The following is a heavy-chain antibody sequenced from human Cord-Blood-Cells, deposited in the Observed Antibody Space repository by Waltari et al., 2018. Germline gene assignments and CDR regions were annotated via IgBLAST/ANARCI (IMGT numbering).Heavy chain of an antibody. CDR3: ARHNWGDPLFDY. CDR2: INHSGRT. V-gene: IGHV4-34*01. D-gene: IGHD7-27*01. CDR1: GWSFSGYY. J-gene: IGHJ4*02. Sequence: QVQLPQWGAGLLKPSETLSLNCAVSGWSFSGYYWSSIRQPPGKGLEWIGEINHSGRTNYNPSLKSRVTISVDTSKNQFSLKLSSVTAADTAVYYCARHNWGDPLFDYWGQGTLVTVSS.